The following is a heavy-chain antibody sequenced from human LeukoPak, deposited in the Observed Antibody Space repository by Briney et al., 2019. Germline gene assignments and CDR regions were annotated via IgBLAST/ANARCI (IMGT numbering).Heavy chain of an antibody. CDR3: ARGTQWSHFDY. D-gene: IGHD2-15*01. J-gene: IGHJ4*02. V-gene: IGHV3-48*03. CDR1: GFSFSSYE. Sequence: GGSLRLSCAASGFSFSSYEMNWVRQAPGKGLEWISYISNTATTIDYADSVKGRFTISRDNAKNSLYLQMKSLRAEDTAVYYCARGTQWSHFDYWGQGTLVTVSS. CDR2: ISNTATTI.